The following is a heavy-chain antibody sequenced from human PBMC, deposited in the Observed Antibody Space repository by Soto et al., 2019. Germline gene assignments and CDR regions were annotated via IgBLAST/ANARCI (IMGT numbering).Heavy chain of an antibody. Sequence: SETLSLTCAVYGGSFIGYYWSWIRQPPGKGLEWIGEINHSGSTNYNPSLKSRVTISVDTSKNQFSLKLSSVTAADTAVYYCARGSLRVVPASHYYMDVWGKGTTVTVSS. CDR3: ARGSLRVVPASHYYMDV. V-gene: IGHV4-34*01. CDR1: GGSFIGYY. J-gene: IGHJ6*03. D-gene: IGHD2-2*01. CDR2: INHSGST.